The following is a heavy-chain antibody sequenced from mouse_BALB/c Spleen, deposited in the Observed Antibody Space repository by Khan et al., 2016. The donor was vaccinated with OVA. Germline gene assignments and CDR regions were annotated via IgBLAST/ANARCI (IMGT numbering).Heavy chain of an antibody. CDR3: TKGRYYEWYFDV. D-gene: IGHD1-1*01. Sequence: EVQLQESGPGLVKPSQSLSLTCTVTGYSITSDYAWNWIRQFPGNKLEWLGYISYRGSTTYNQSLKSRISITRDTSKNQFFLQLNSVTAEDTATYYCTKGRYYEWYFDVWGAGTTVTVSS. CDR1: GYSITSDYA. V-gene: IGHV3-2*02. CDR2: ISYRGST. J-gene: IGHJ1*01.